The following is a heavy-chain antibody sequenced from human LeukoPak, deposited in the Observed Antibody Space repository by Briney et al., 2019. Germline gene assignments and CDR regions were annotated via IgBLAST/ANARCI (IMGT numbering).Heavy chain of an antibody. J-gene: IGHJ4*02. CDR3: ARVHITMVRGVIITYYFDY. D-gene: IGHD3-10*01. CDR2: INHSGST. Sequence: SETLSLTCAVYGGSFSGYYWSWIRQPPGKGLEWIGEINHSGSTNYNPSLKGRVTISVDTSKNQFSLKLSSVTAADTAVYYCARVHITMVRGVIITYYFDYWGQGTLVTVSS. CDR1: GGSFSGYY. V-gene: IGHV4-34*01.